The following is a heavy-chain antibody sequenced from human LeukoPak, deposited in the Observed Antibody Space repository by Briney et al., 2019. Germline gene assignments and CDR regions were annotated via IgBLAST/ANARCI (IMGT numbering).Heavy chain of an antibody. J-gene: IGHJ6*03. CDR3: ARKFRCKKIAALYYYYYTDF. CDR2: INHSGST. D-gene: IGHD6-13*01. Sequence: SETLSLTCAVSGGASSGYYWSWIRQPPGKELEWIGEINHSGSTKYNPSLKSRGTISVDTSKHQFSLTLSTVTTEDTAEYYCARKFRCKKIAALYYYYYTDFWGKGTTVTVSS. V-gene: IGHV4-34*01. CDR1: GGASSGYY.